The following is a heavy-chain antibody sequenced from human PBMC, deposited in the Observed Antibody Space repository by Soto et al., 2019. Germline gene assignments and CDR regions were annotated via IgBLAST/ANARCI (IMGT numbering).Heavy chain of an antibody. CDR2: IYHSGST. V-gene: IGHV4-4*02. J-gene: IGHJ4*02. CDR3: ASRGIAARRHEDY. CDR1: GGSISSSNW. D-gene: IGHD6-6*01. Sequence: QVQLQESGPGLVKPSGTLSLTCAVSGGSISSSNWWSGVRQPPGKGLEWIGEIYHSGSTNYNPSLKSRVTISVDKSKNQFSLKLSSVTAADTAVYYFASRGIAARRHEDYWGQGTLVTVSS.